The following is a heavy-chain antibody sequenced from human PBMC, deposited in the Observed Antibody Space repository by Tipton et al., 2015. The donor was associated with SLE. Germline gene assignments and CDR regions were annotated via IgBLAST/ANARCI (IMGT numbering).Heavy chain of an antibody. CDR2: INHSGST. CDR3: VRGYGSGSYYNGFDP. Sequence: TLSLTCAVYGGSFSGYYWSWIRQPPGKGLEGIGEINHSGSTNYNPSLKSRVTISVDTSKNQVSLKLSSVTAADTAVYYCVRGYGSGSYYNGFDPWGQGTLVTVSA. J-gene: IGHJ5*02. CDR1: GGSFSGYY. V-gene: IGHV4-34*01. D-gene: IGHD3-10*01.